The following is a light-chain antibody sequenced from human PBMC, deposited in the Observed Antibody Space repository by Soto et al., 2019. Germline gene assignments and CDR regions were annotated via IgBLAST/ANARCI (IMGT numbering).Light chain of an antibody. J-gene: IGKJ1*01. CDR1: QGISSY. CDR3: QQYYSYPRT. Sequence: DIQLTQSPSFLSASVGDRVTITCRASQGISSYLAWYQQKPGKAPKLLIHAASTLQSGVPSRFSGSGSGTEFTLTISSLQPEDFATYYCQQYYSYPRTFGQGTKVEIK. V-gene: IGKV1-9*01. CDR2: AAS.